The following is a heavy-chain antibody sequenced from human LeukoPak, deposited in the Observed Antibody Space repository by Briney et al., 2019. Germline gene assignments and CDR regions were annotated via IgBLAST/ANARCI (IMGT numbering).Heavy chain of an antibody. CDR1: GGSISSYY. J-gene: IGHJ4*02. D-gene: IGHD6-19*01. V-gene: IGHV4-59*01. Sequence: KPSETLSLTCTVSGGSISSYYWSWIRQPPGKGLEWIGYIYYTGSTNYNPSLKSRVTISLDTSKNQFSLKLNSVTAADTAVYYCAKGTSTYSSGSFDYWGRGTLVTVSS. CDR3: AKGTSTYSSGSFDY. CDR2: IYYTGST.